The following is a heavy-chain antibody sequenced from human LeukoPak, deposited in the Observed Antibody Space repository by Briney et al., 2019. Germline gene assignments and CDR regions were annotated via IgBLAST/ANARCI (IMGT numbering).Heavy chain of an antibody. CDR1: GDSIGSGAYY. CDR2: IYSGGST. D-gene: IGHD3-10*01. J-gene: IGHJ4*02. Sequence: SETLSLTCAVSGDSIGSGAYYWNWIRQHPGKGLEWIGYIYSGGSTYYNPSLKSRVTISVETSKNQFSLKLTSVTAADTAVYYCARGGEAAPFDYWGQGTLVTVSS. V-gene: IGHV4-31*11. CDR3: ARGGEAAPFDY.